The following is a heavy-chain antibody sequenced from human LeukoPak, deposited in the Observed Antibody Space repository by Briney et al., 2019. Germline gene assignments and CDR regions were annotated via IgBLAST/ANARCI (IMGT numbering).Heavy chain of an antibody. J-gene: IGHJ4*02. D-gene: IGHD5-12*01. V-gene: IGHV1-46*01. CDR3: ATGMWLRDYSYFDY. CDR1: GYTFTSYY. Sequence: ASVKVSCKASGYTFTSYYMHWVRQAPGQGLEWMGIINPSGGSTSYAQKFQGRVTITADESTSTAYMELSSLRSEDTAVYYCATGMWLRDYSYFDYWGQGTLVTVSS. CDR2: INPSGGST.